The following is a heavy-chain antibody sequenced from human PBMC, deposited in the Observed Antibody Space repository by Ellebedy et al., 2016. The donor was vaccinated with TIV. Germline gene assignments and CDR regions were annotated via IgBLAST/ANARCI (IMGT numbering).Heavy chain of an antibody. J-gene: IGHJ5*02. CDR3: RHFHYNVLPGASRPGS. D-gene: IGHD3-9*01. V-gene: IGHV4-39*07. CDR1: GVSISGYSYY. CDR2: IYYSGST. Sequence: SETLSLTCNVSGVSISGYSYYWGWVRQPPGKGLEWIGEIYYSGSTFYNPSLKSRTTISVDTSKSQFSLQLASVTAAETAVYYCRHFHYNVLPGASRPGSWGQGTLLTVSS.